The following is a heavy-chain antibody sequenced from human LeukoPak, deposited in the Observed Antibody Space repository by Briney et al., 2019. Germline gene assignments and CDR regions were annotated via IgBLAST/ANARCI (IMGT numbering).Heavy chain of an antibody. D-gene: IGHD1-26*01. CDR2: ISYDGSNK. CDR1: GFTFSSYA. J-gene: IGHJ5*02. Sequence: VQPGRSLRLSCAASGFTFSSYAMHWVRQAPGKGLEWVAVISYDGSNKYYADSVKGRFTISRDNSKNTLYLQMNSLRAEDTAVYYCAREWDGVSAPFDPWGQGTLVTVSS. V-gene: IGHV3-30-3*01. CDR3: AREWDGVSAPFDP.